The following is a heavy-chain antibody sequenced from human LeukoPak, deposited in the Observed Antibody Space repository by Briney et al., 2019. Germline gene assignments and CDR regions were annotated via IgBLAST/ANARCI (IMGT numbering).Heavy chain of an antibody. V-gene: IGHV4-59*01. J-gene: IGHJ4*02. D-gene: IGHD2-2*01. CDR2: IHYSGNT. CDR1: GDSISGNY. Sequence: SETLSLTCTVSGDSISGNYWTWIRQPPGKRLEWIGYIHYSGNTNYNPSLKSRVTISVDTSKNQFSLKLSSATAADTAVYYCARHWGYCSSTSCYGYFDYWGQGTLVTVSS. CDR3: ARHWGYCSSTSCYGYFDY.